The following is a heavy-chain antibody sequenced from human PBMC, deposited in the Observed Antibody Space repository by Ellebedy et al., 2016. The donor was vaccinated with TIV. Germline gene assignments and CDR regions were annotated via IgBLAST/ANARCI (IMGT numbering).Heavy chain of an antibody. V-gene: IGHV3-72*01. Sequence: GGSLRLSCAGSGFTLSDHYMDWVRQAPGKGLEWVGRTRNKAKSFTTAYAAPVEGRFTISRDDSKNSLYLQMNSLKTEDTAVYYCARDLAVGPAETGAFDIWGQGTMVTVSS. CDR2: TRNKAKSFTT. J-gene: IGHJ3*02. CDR1: GFTLSDHY. D-gene: IGHD6-19*01. CDR3: ARDLAVGPAETGAFDI.